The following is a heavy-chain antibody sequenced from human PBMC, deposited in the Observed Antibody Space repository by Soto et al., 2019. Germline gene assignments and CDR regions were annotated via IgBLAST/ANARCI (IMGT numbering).Heavy chain of an antibody. J-gene: IGHJ4*02. Sequence: APWKGLEWVSVIYSGGSTYYADSVKGRFTISRDNSKNTLYLQMNSLRAEDTAVYYCARASRNYYDSSGYLYYFDYWGQGTLVTVSS. D-gene: IGHD3-22*01. CDR2: IYSGGST. V-gene: IGHV3-66*01. CDR3: ARASRNYYDSSGYLYYFDY.